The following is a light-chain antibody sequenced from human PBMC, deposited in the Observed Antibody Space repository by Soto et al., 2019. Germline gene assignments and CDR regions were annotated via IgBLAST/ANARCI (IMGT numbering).Light chain of an antibody. V-gene: IGKV3-20*01. CDR2: GAS. CDR1: QSVNSNY. Sequence: EIVLTQSPGTLALSPGERATLSCRASQSVNSNYLAWYQQKPGQAPRLLIYGASSRATGIPDRFSGSGSGTDFTLPISRLEPEDFAVYYCQQYGSSPLTFGPGTKVDIK. J-gene: IGKJ3*01. CDR3: QQYGSSPLT.